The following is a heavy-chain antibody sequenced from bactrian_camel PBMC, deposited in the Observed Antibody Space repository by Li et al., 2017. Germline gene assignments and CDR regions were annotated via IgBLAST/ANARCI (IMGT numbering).Heavy chain of an antibody. D-gene: IGHD1*01. J-gene: IGHJ4*01. CDR2: INPGGGAT. CDR1: GITLSNYY. V-gene: IGHV3S40*01. CDR3: VKPNPDARGGFDH. Sequence: DVQLVESGGGLVQPGGSLRLSCVASGITLSNYYMSWVRQAPGKGLEWISSINPGGGATHYADSVKGRFTISRDNAKNTVYLLMNSLKPEDTAVYYCVKPNPDARGGFDHWGQGTQVTVS.